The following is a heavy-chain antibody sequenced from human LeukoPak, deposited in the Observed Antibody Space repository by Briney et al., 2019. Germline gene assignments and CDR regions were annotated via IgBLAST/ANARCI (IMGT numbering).Heavy chain of an antibody. CDR2: INYRGNT. V-gene: IGHV4-39*07. CDR1: GDSINNSPYY. Sequence: SETLSLTCTVSGDSINNSPYYWGWIRQPPGKGLEWMGTINYRGNTYFNPSLRSRVYLSVDTSKNQVSLRLTSVTAADTALYYCVRDLPDQQLPLGISDYWGQGTLVTVST. J-gene: IGHJ4*02. D-gene: IGHD2-21*02. CDR3: VRDLPDQQLPLGISDY.